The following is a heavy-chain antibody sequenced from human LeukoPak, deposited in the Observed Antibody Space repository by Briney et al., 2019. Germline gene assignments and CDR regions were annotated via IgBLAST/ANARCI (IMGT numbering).Heavy chain of an antibody. CDR2: IYTSGST. J-gene: IGHJ4*02. Sequence: SETLSLTCTVSGGSISSYYWSWIRQPAGKGLEWIGRIYTSGSTNYNPSLKSRVTMSVDTSKNQFSLKLSSVTAADTAVYYCARAPSAGSYSFYYFDCWGQGTLVTVSS. CDR1: GGSISSYY. V-gene: IGHV4-4*07. D-gene: IGHD3-10*01. CDR3: ARAPSAGSYSFYYFDC.